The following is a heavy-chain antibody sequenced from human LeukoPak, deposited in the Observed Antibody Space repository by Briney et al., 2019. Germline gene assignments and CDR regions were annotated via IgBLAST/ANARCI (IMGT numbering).Heavy chain of an antibody. CDR3: ARDFGLQLVQTVAFDY. D-gene: IGHD5-24*01. Sequence: KPGGSLRLSCAASGFTFSSYSMNWVRQAPGKGLEWVSSISSSSSYIYYADSVKGRFTISRDNAKNSLYLQMNSLRAEDTAVYYCARDFGLQLVQTVAFDYWGQGTLVTVSS. V-gene: IGHV3-21*01. J-gene: IGHJ4*02. CDR2: ISSSSSYI. CDR1: GFTFSSYS.